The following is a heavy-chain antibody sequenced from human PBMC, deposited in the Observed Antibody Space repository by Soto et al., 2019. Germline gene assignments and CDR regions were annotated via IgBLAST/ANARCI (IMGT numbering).Heavy chain of an antibody. CDR1: CGSISSFY. V-gene: IGHV4-59*08. J-gene: IGHJ6*03. CDR3: AGTYSGYDYTYYYYMDV. Sequence: PSETLSLTCTVSCGSISSFYWSWIRPPPGKGLEWIGYIYYSGSTNYNPSLKSRVTISVDTSKNQFSLKLSSVTAADTAVYYCAGTYSGYDYTYYYYMDVWGKGTTVTVSS. CDR2: IYYSGST. D-gene: IGHD5-12*01.